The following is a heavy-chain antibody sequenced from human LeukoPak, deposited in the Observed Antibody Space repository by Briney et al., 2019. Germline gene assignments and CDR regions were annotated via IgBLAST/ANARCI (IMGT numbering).Heavy chain of an antibody. D-gene: IGHD2-2*02. CDR1: GFTFSSYA. CDR3: AKGGYCSSTSCYTYDAFDI. V-gene: IGHV3-30-3*01. CDR2: ISYDGSNK. Sequence: GGSLRLSCAASGFTFSSYAMHWVRQAPGKGLEWVAVISYDGSNKYYADSVKGRFTISRDNSKNTLYLQMNSLRAEDTAVYYCAKGGYCSSTSCYTYDAFDIWGQGTMVTVSS. J-gene: IGHJ3*02.